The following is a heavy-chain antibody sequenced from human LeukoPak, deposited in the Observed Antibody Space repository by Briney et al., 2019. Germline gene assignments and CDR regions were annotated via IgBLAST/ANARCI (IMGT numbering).Heavy chain of an antibody. CDR2: INPNSGGT. V-gene: IGHV1-2*02. Sequence: ASVKVSCKASGYTFTGYYMHWVRQAPGQGLEWMGWINPNSGGTNYAQKFQGRVTMTRDTSISTAYMELSSLRSEDTAVYYCARDEYYDSSGYYSPLGYWGQGTLVTVSS. CDR3: ARDEYYDSSGYYSPLGY. D-gene: IGHD3-22*01. J-gene: IGHJ4*02. CDR1: GYTFTGYY.